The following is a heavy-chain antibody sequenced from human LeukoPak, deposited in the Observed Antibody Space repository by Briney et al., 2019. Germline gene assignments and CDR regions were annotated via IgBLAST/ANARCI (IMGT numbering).Heavy chain of an antibody. CDR3: VTFAGLYAQDVLRYFDWSRYDAFDI. J-gene: IGHJ3*02. V-gene: IGHV3-21*01. D-gene: IGHD3-9*01. CDR2: ISSSSSYI. Sequence: PGGSLRLSCAASGFTFSSYSMNWVRQAPGKGLGWVSSISSSSSYIYYADSVKGRFTISRDNAKNSLYLQMNSLRAEDTAVYYCVTFAGLYAQDVLRYFDWSRYDAFDIWGQGTMVTVSS. CDR1: GFTFSSYS.